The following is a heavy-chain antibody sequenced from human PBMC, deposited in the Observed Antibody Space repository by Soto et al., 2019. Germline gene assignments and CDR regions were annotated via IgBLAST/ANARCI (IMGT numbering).Heavy chain of an antibody. D-gene: IGHD3-22*01. CDR2: IIPIFGTA. CDR3: ARGANYDSSGYLEYFQH. V-gene: IGHV1-69*12. CDR1: GGTFSSYA. Sequence: QVQLVQSGAEVQKPGSSVKVSCKASGGTFSSYAISWVRQAPGQGLEWMGGIIPIFGTANYAQKFQGRVTITADESTSTAYMEQSSLRSEDTAVYYCARGANYDSSGYLEYFQHWGQGTLVTVSS. J-gene: IGHJ1*01.